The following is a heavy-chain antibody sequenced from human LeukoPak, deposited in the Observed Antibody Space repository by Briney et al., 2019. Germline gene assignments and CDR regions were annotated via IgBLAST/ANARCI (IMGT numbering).Heavy chain of an antibody. V-gene: IGHV3-30*18. CDR1: GFTFSSYG. Sequence: PGGSLRLSCAASGFTFSSYGMHWVRQAPGKGLEWVAVISYDGSNKYYADSVKGRFTISRDNSKNTLYLQMNSLRAEDTAVYYCAEDSGYSYGYTFDYWGQGTLVTVSS. J-gene: IGHJ4*02. D-gene: IGHD5-18*01. CDR3: AEDSGYSYGYTFDY. CDR2: ISYDGSNK.